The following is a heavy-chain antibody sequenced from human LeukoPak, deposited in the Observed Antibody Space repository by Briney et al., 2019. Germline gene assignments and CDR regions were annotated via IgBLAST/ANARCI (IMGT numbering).Heavy chain of an antibody. CDR2: ISYDGNNK. Sequence: GGSLRLSCAASGFTFNSYSMHWVRQAPGKGLEWVAVISYDGNNKYYADSVKGRFTISRDNSKNTLYLQMNSLRAEDTAVYYCARYLAAAGCFDYWGQGTLVTVSS. CDR1: GFTFNSYS. J-gene: IGHJ4*02. CDR3: ARYLAAAGCFDY. D-gene: IGHD6-13*01. V-gene: IGHV3-30-3*01.